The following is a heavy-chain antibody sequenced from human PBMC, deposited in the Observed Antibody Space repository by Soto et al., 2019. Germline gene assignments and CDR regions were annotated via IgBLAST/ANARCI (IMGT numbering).Heavy chain of an antibody. V-gene: IGHV3-23*01. D-gene: IGHD3-10*01. J-gene: IGHJ4*02. CDR3: AKKVNSGSGGQYIDY. Sequence: EVQLLESGGGLVQPGGSLRLSCAASGFTFSSYSMSWVRQAPGKGLEWVSGFRTSGDGGTTYYADSVKGRFTISRDNSKNTLFLQMNSLRAEDTAIYCGAKKVNSGSGGQYIDYWGQGTLVTVSS. CDR2: FRTSGDGGTT. CDR1: GFTFSSYS.